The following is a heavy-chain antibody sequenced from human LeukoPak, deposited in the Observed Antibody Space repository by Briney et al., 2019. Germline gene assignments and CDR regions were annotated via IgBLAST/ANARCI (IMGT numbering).Heavy chain of an antibody. D-gene: IGHD4-23*01. CDR3: AKDRAVVTFFDY. CDR1: GFTFSSYA. J-gene: IGHJ4*02. Sequence: GGSLRLSCAASGFTFSSYAMSWVRQAPGKGLEWVSAISGSGGSTYYADSVKGRFTISRDNSKNTLYLQMNSLRAGDTAVYYCAKDRAVVTFFDYWGQGTLVTVSS. CDR2: ISGSGGST. V-gene: IGHV3-23*01.